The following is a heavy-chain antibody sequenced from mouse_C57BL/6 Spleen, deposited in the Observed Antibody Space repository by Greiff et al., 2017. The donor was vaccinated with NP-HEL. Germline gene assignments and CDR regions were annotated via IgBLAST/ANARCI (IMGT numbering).Heavy chain of an antibody. CDR3: ARHRVLRSGDYFDY. D-gene: IGHD1-1*01. CDR2: ISSGGSYT. CDR1: GFTFSSYG. J-gene: IGHJ2*01. V-gene: IGHV5-6*01. Sequence: EVKLVESGGDLVKPGGSLKLSCAASGFTFSSYGMSWVRQTPDKRLEWVATISSGGSYTYYPDSVKGRFTISRDNAKNTLYLQMSSLKSEDTAMYYCARHRVLRSGDYFDYWGQGTTLTVSS.